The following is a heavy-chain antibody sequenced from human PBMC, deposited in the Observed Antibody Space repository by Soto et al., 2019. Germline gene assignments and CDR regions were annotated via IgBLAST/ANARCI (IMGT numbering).Heavy chain of an antibody. J-gene: IGHJ6*02. CDR2: ISSSSSYT. CDR1: GFTFSDYY. D-gene: IGHD3-16*01. CDR3: ARGGTLWGLYYYGMDV. Sequence: PGGSLRLSCAASGFTFSDYYMSWIRQAPGKGLEWVSYISSSSSYTNYAGSVKGRFTISRDNAKNSLYLQMNSLRAEDTAVYYCARGGTLWGLYYYGMDVWGQGTTVTVSS. V-gene: IGHV3-11*06.